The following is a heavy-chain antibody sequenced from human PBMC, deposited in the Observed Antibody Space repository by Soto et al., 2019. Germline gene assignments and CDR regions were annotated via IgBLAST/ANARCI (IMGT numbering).Heavy chain of an antibody. J-gene: IGHJ4*02. Sequence: EVQLLESGGGLVQPGGSLRLSCAASGFTFSTYSMAWVRQAPGRGPEWVSGIIQDGTPHYADYVKGRFTISRDNSRSSVYLEMIALRGEDTAVYYCAKDMRPDGVWDFGHWGQGTLVTVSS. V-gene: IGHV3-23*01. CDR2: IIQDGTP. D-gene: IGHD4-17*01. CDR1: GFTFSTYS. CDR3: AKDMRPDGVWDFGH.